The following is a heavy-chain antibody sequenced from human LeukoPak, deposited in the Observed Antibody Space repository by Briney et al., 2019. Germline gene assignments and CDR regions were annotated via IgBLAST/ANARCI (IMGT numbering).Heavy chain of an antibody. CDR2: IYYSGNT. CDR1: GXSISSYY. J-gene: IGHJ4*02. V-gene: IGHV4-59*01. CDR3: ARNTGLFDY. D-gene: IGHD1-14*01. Sequence: PSETLSLTCTVSGXSISSYYWSWIRQPPGKGLEWIGYIYYSGNTNYNPSLRSRVTISVDTSKNQFSLKLSSVTAADTALYYCARNTGLFDYWGQGTLVTVSS.